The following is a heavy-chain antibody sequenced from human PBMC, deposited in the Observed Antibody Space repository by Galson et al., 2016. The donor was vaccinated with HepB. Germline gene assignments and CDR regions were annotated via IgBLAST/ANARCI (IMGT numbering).Heavy chain of an antibody. J-gene: IGHJ4*02. CDR3: ATQLDF. Sequence: SLRLSCAASGFTFTTYWMDWVRQAPGKGLEWVANINQDGSVKYYVDSVRGRFTVSRDNSKNSLYLQMNSLRAEDTAVYYCATQLDFWGQGTLVTVSS. V-gene: IGHV3-7*01. CDR1: GFTFTTYW. CDR2: INQDGSVK.